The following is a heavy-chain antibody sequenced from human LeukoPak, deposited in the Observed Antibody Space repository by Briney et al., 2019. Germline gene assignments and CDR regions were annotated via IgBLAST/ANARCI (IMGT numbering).Heavy chain of an antibody. D-gene: IGHD1-20*01. V-gene: IGHV4-39*01. J-gene: IGHJ4*02. CDR1: GGSISSSSYY. CDR2: IFYSGST. Sequence: SETLSLTCTVSGGSISSSSYYWGWIRQPPGKGLEWIGSIFYSGSTYYNPSLKSRVTISVDTSKNQFSLKLRSVAVADTAVYYCASRPAIPGTAYHFDFWGQGTLVTVSS. CDR3: ASRPAIPGTAYHFDF.